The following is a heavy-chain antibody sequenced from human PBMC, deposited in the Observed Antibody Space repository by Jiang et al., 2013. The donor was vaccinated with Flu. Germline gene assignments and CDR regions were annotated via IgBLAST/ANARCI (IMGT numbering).Heavy chain of an antibody. J-gene: IGHJ6*02. CDR3: AALGSSWQTRPYYYGMDV. V-gene: IGHV1-58*02. D-gene: IGHD6-13*01. CDR2: IVVGSGNT. CDR1: GFTFTSSA. Sequence: SGAEVKKPGTSVKVSCKASGFTFTSSAMQWVRQARGQRLEWIGWIVVGSGNTNYAQKFQERVTITRDMSTSTAYMELSSLRSEDTAVYYCAALGSSWQTRPYYYGMDVWGQGTTVTVSS.